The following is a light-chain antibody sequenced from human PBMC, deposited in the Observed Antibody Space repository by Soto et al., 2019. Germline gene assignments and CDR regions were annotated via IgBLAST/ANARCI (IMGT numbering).Light chain of an antibody. J-gene: IGKJ1*01. V-gene: IGKV3-20*01. CDR1: QSVSSSY. CDR3: QHYGRLRT. Sequence: EIVLPQSPGTLSLSPGERDPLSCRASQSVSSSYLAWYQQKPGQAPRLLICGASSRATGIPDRFSGSWSGTHFTLSISRLEPEDFAVYDCQHYGRLRTFGQGTKVE. CDR2: GAS.